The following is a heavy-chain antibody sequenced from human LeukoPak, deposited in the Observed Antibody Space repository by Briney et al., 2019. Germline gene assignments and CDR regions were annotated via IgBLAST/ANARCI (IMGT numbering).Heavy chain of an antibody. CDR3: AKAPVTTCRGAFCYPFDY. D-gene: IGHD2-15*01. V-gene: IGHV3-30*02. Sequence: GGSLRLSCAASGFTFSSYGMHWVRQAPGKGLEWVAFTRYDGSNKYYADSVKGRFTISRDSSKNTLFLQMNRLRPEDAAVYYCAKAPVTTCRGAFCYPFDYWGLGTLVTVSS. CDR1: GFTFSSYG. J-gene: IGHJ4*02. CDR2: TRYDGSNK.